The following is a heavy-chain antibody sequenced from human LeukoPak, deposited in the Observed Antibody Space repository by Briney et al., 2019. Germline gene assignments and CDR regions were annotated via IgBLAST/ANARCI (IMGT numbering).Heavy chain of an antibody. CDR1: GFTFSSYE. V-gene: IGHV3-43*02. D-gene: IGHD6-19*01. CDR3: AKVGSGWYYYDY. CDR2: ISGDGDNT. Sequence: GGSLRLSCAAPGFTFSSYEMNWVRQAPGKGLEWVSLISGDGDNTYYADSVKGRFTISRDNNENSLYLQMNSLRTEDTALYYCAKVGSGWYYYDYWGQGALVTVSS. J-gene: IGHJ4*02.